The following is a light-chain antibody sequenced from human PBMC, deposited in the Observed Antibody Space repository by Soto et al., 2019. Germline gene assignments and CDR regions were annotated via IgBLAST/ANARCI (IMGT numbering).Light chain of an antibody. V-gene: IGKV1-33*01. CDR1: QDIGTS. CDR3: QHYNNRPPFT. CDR2: GAS. J-gene: IGKJ3*01. Sequence: DIQMTQSPSSLSASVGARVSITCQASQDIGTSLSWFQHKPGRAPKLLIYGASYLETGVPSRFRGSGSGTDFTFTITGLQPEDIATYYCQHYNNRPPFTFGPGTIVDIK.